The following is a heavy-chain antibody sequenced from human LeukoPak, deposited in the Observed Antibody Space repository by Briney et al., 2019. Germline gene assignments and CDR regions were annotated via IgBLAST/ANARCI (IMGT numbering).Heavy chain of an antibody. CDR3: AGDSSSWLGLLAFDI. Sequence: ASVKVSCKPSGYTFTGYYMHWVRQAPGQGLEWMGWIKPNSGGTNYAQKSQSRVTMTRDTSISTAYMELSRLRSDNTAVYYCAGDSSSWLGLLAFDIWGQGTMVTVSS. V-gene: IGHV1-2*02. J-gene: IGHJ3*02. D-gene: IGHD6-13*01. CDR2: IKPNSGGT. CDR1: GYTFTGYY.